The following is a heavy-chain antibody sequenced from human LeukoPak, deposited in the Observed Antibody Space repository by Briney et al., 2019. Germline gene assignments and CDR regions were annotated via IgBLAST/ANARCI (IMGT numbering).Heavy chain of an antibody. V-gene: IGHV3-30*04. J-gene: IGHJ4*02. CDR1: GFTFSSYA. Sequence: GGSLRLSCAASGFTFSSYAMHWVRQAPGKGLEWVAVISYDGSNKYYADSVKGRFTISRDNAKNSLYLQMNSLRAEDTAVYYCARVRSRWGQGTLVTVSS. D-gene: IGHD5-24*01. CDR2: ISYDGSNK. CDR3: ARVRSR.